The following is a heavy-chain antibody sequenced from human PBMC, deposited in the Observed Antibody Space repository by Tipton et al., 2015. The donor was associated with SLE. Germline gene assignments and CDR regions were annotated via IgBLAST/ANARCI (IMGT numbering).Heavy chain of an antibody. CDR3: AKRRGYCSSNSCQGGLDV. CDR1: GFTFSSYW. CDR2: IKQDGSEK. J-gene: IGHJ6*02. V-gene: IGHV3-7*03. Sequence: SLRLSCAASGFTFSSYWMSWVRQAPGKGLEWVANIKQDGSEKYYVDSVKGRFTISRDNAKNSLYLQMDSLRRDDTAVYYCAKRRGYCSSNSCQGGLDVWGQGTTVTVSS. D-gene: IGHD2-2*01.